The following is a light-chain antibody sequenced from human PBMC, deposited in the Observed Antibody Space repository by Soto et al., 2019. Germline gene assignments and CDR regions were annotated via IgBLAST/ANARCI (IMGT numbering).Light chain of an antibody. J-gene: IGKJ1*01. CDR2: RGS. CDR3: QDYGTSAPWT. Sequence: EVVLTQSPGTLSLSPGERATLSCRASQNIRGNELAWYQQKPGQAPRLLIYRGSSRATGIPDRFSGRGSGTDFTLTISRLEPEDFAVYYYQDYGTSAPWTFGQGTKVEIK. CDR1: QNIRGNE. V-gene: IGKV3-20*01.